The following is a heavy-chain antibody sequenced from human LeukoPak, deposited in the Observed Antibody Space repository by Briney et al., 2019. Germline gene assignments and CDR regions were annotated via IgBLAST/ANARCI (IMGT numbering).Heavy chain of an antibody. CDR2: IGGGGGST. J-gene: IGHJ4*02. D-gene: IGHD2/OR15-2a*01. Sequence: GGSLRLSCAASGFTFNTYAMSWVRQAPGKGLDWVSTIGGGGGSTNYADSVKGRFTISRDNSKNMLYLQTHSLRVEDTAVYYCAKGKGTSSSSIDWWGQGTLVTVSS. CDR1: GFTFNTYA. V-gene: IGHV3-23*01. CDR3: AKGKGTSSSSIDW.